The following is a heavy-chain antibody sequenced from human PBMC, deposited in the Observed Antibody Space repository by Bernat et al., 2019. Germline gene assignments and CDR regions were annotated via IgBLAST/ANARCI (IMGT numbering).Heavy chain of an antibody. D-gene: IGHD3-22*01. CDR1: GFTFSSYA. Sequence: EVQLLESGGGLVHPGGSLRLSCLASGFTFSSYAMNWFRQAPGKGLEYVSAISSNGGSTYYADSVKGRFTISRDNSKNTLYLQMSSLRAEDTAVYYCVKAVGYYDSSGYPIPYFDYWGQGTLVTVSS. V-gene: IGHV3-64D*06. CDR3: VKAVGYYDSSGYPIPYFDY. J-gene: IGHJ4*02. CDR2: ISSNGGST.